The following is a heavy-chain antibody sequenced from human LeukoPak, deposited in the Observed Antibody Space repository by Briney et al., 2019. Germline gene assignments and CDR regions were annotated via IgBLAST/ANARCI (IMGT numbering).Heavy chain of an antibody. D-gene: IGHD2-8*01. J-gene: IGHJ4*02. V-gene: IGHV3-23*01. CDR3: AKSPMVYAANFDY. Sequence: GGSLRLSCAAFGFTFSSYWMSWVRQAPGKGLEWVSAISGSGGSTYYADSVKGRFTISRDNSKNTLYLQMNSLRAEDTAVYYCAKSPMVYAANFDYWGQGTLVTVSS. CDR1: GFTFSSYW. CDR2: ISGSGGST.